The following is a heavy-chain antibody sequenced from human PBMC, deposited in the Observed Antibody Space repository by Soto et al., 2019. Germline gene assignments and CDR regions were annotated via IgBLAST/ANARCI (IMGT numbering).Heavy chain of an antibody. D-gene: IGHD3-22*01. Sequence: GGSLRLSCAASGFIVSANYLSWVRQAPGKGLEWISVIYSGGSTFYADSVKGRFTIPRDNSKNTVYLQMSSLRAEDTAVYYCAKEGYYYDSSGYYYGWFDPWGQGTLVTVSS. V-gene: IGHV3-66*01. CDR2: IYSGGST. CDR3: AKEGYYYDSSGYYYGWFDP. CDR1: GFIVSANY. J-gene: IGHJ5*02.